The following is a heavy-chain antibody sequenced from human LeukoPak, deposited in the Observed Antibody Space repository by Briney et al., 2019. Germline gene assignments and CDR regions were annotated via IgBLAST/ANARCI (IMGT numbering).Heavy chain of an antibody. CDR1: GGSISSYY. J-gene: IGHJ4*02. Sequence: PSETLSLTCTVSGGSISSYYWSWIRQPPGKGLEWIGYIYYSGSTNYNPSLKSRVTISVDTSKNQFSLKLSSVTAADTAVYYCARDSSSGWYGGDYWGQGTLVTVSS. CDR2: IYYSGST. D-gene: IGHD6-19*01. CDR3: ARDSSSGWYGGDY. V-gene: IGHV4-59*01.